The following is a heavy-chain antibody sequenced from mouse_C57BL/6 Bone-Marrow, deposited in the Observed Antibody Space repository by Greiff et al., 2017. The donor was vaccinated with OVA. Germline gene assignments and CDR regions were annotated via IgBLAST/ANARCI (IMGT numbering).Heavy chain of an antibody. CDR3: TTEGILREGFAY. J-gene: IGHJ3*01. CDR2: IDPENGDT. Sequence: DVKLVESGAELVRPGASVKLSCTASGFNIKDDYMHWVKQRPEQGLEWIGWIDPENGDTEYASKFQGKATITADTSSNTAYLQLSSLTSEDTAVYYCTTEGILREGFAYWGQGTLVTVSA. CDR1: GFNIKDDY. V-gene: IGHV14-4*01. D-gene: IGHD1-1*01.